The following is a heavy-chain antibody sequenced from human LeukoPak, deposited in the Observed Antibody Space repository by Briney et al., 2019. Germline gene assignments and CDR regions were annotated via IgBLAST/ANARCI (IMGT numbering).Heavy chain of an antibody. CDR2: INHSGST. CDR1: GGSISSYY. V-gene: IGHV4-34*01. J-gene: IGHJ6*03. CDR3: ARRRLRYFDWLEGDYYYYYMDV. Sequence: SETLSLTSTVSGGSISSYYWSWIRQPPGKGLEWIGEINHSGSTNYNPSLKSRVAISVDTSKNQFSLKLSSVTAADAAVYYCARRRLRYFDWLEGDYYYYYMDVWGKGTTVTISS. D-gene: IGHD3-9*01.